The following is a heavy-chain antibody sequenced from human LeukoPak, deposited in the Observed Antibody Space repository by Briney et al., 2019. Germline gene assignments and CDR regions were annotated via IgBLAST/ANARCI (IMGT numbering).Heavy chain of an antibody. CDR1: GLTVSTSF. CDR3: ARGPQVVAATDNAFDF. CDR2: IYSGGST. V-gene: IGHV3-66*01. Sequence: PGGSLRLSCAASGLTVSTSFMSWVRQAPGKGLEWVSAIYSGGSTYYADSVKGRFTIPRDNSKNTLYLQMNSLRAEDTAVYYCARGPQVVAATDNAFDFWGQGTMVTVSS. J-gene: IGHJ3*01. D-gene: IGHD2-15*01.